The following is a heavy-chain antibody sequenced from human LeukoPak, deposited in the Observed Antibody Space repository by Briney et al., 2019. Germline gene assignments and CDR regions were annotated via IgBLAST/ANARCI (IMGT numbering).Heavy chain of an antibody. CDR1: GGTFISYA. CDR2: IIPIFGTA. Sequence: ASVKVSCKASGGTFISYAISWVRQAPGQGLEWMGGIIPIFGTANYAQKFQGRVTITADKSTSTAYMELSSLRSEDTAVYYCARAGIGNKGLFAYWGQGTLVTVSS. J-gene: IGHJ4*02. D-gene: IGHD2-15*01. V-gene: IGHV1-69*06. CDR3: ARAGIGNKGLFAY.